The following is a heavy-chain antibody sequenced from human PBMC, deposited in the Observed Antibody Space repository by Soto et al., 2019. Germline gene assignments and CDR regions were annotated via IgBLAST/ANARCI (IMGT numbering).Heavy chain of an antibody. D-gene: IGHD5-18*01. CDR2: IYYSGST. CDR3: AREPRVGGYSSAVYYGMDV. Sequence: QVQLQESGPGLVKPSQTLSLTCTVSGGSISSGDYYWSWIRQPPGKGLEWIGYIYYSGSTYYNPSLKSRVTLSVDTSKNPFSLKLSSVTAADTAVYYCAREPRVGGYSSAVYYGMDVWGQGTTVTVSS. CDR1: GGSISSGDYY. J-gene: IGHJ6*02. V-gene: IGHV4-30-4*01.